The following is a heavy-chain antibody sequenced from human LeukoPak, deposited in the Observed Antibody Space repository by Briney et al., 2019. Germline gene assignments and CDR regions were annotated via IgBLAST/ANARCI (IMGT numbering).Heavy chain of an antibody. CDR2: ISSSSTI. J-gene: IGHJ2*01. D-gene: IGHD3-22*01. Sequence: GGSLRLSCAASGFTFSSYEMNWVRQAPGKGLEWVSYISSSSTIYYADSVKGRFTISRDNAKNSLYLQMNSLRAEDTAVYYCARVVYYDTPGRYFDLWGRGTLVTVSS. V-gene: IGHV3-48*03. CDR3: ARVVYYDTPGRYFDL. CDR1: GFTFSSYE.